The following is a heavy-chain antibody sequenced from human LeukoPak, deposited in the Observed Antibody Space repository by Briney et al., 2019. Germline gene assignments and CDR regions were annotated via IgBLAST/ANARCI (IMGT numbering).Heavy chain of an antibody. J-gene: IGHJ6*03. CDR1: GGTFSSYA. CDR2: IIPIFGTA. CDR3: ARGRRNDYYYYMDV. Sequence: GASVKVSCKASGGTFSSYAISWVRQAPGQGLEWMGGIIPIFGTANYAQKFQGRVTITADESTSTAYMELSSLRSEDTAVYYCARGRRNDYYYYMDVWGKGTTVTISS. D-gene: IGHD4-11*01. V-gene: IGHV1-69*13.